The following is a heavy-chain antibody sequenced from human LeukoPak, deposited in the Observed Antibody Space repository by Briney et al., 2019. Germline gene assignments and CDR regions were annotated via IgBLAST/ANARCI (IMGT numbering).Heavy chain of an antibody. CDR1: GGSFSGYY. V-gene: IGHV4-34*01. J-gene: IGHJ4*02. Sequence: SETLSLTCAVYGGSFSGYYWSWIRQPPGKGLEWIGEINHSGSTNYNPSLKSRVTISVDTSKNQFSLKLSSGTAADTAVYYCARGRYCSGGSCYSRYHYFDYWGQGTLVTVSS. CDR2: INHSGST. D-gene: IGHD2-15*01. CDR3: ARGRYCSGGSCYSRYHYFDY.